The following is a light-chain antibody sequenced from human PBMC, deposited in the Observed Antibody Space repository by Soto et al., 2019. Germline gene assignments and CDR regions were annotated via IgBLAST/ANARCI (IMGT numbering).Light chain of an antibody. Sequence: QSALTQPASVSGFPGQSITISCTGTSSDVGAFNYVSWYQQHPGKAPKLMIYEVSNRPSGVSNRFSGSKSGNTASLTISGLQAEDEADYSCSSYTTSSTLLFGGGTKLTVL. CDR2: EVS. J-gene: IGLJ2*01. CDR1: SSDVGAFNY. CDR3: SSYTTSSTLL. V-gene: IGLV2-14*01.